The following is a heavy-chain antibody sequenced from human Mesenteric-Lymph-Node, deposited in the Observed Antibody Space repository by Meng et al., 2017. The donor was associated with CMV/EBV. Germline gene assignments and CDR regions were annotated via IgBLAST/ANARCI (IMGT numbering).Heavy chain of an antibody. CDR3: AKGGGYNYDSYFDY. Sequence: SLKISCAASGFSFDDYAMHWVRQAPGKGLEWVASISWNSGTIGYADSVKGRFTISRDNAKNSLYLQMNSLRAEDMALYYCAKGGGYNYDSYFDYWGRGTLVTVSS. D-gene: IGHD5-18*01. J-gene: IGHJ4*02. CDR1: GFSFDDYA. V-gene: IGHV3-9*03. CDR2: ISWNSGTI.